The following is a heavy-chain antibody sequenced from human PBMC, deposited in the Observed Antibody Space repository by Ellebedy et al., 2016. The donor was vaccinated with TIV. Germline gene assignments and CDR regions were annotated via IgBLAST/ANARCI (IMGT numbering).Heavy chain of an antibody. CDR1: GYTFIDHG. V-gene: IGHV1-18*01. Sequence: AASVKVSCKSSGYTFIDHGISWVRQAPGQGLDWMGWVSAYSGNTNYADNLQGRVTMTTDTSTDTAYMELRSLRSDDTAVYYCARYSGSGTYYRNGMDVWGQGTTVTVSS. CDR2: VSAYSGNT. CDR3: ARYSGSGTYYRNGMDV. J-gene: IGHJ6*02. D-gene: IGHD3-10*01.